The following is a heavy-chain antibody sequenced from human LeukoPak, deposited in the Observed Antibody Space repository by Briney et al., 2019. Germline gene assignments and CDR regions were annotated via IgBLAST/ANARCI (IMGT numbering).Heavy chain of an antibody. J-gene: IGHJ6*03. V-gene: IGHV1-69*05. CDR1: GGTFSSYA. CDR3: ARDSGTTRYYYCYMDV. Sequence: GASVKVSCKASGGTFSSYAISWVRQAPGQGLEWMGGIIPIFCTANYAQKFQGRVTITTDESTSTAYMELSSLRSEDTAVYYCARDSGTTRYYYCYMDVWGKGTTVTVSS. CDR2: IIPIFCTA. D-gene: IGHD1-7*01.